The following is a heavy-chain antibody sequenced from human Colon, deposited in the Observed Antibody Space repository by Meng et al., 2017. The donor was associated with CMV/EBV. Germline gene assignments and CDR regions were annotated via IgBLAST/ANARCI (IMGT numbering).Heavy chain of an antibody. D-gene: IGHD2-15*01. V-gene: IGHV3-21*01. CDR2: ISTSLGYT. CDR1: GFIFEDYA. J-gene: IGHJ4*02. Sequence: GGSLRLSCAASGFIFEDYAMHWVRQAPGKGLEWVSSISTSLGYTYYADSVKGRFTISRDNAKNSSYLQMDSLRVDDTAIYYCARRGCSGGSCYEDYWGQGTLVTVSS. CDR3: ARRGCSGGSCYEDY.